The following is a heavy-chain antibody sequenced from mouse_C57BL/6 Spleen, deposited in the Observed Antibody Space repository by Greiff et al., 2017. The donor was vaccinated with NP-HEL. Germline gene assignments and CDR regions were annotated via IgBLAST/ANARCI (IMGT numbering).Heavy chain of an antibody. D-gene: IGHD2-2*01. CDR1: GFTFSSYA. V-gene: IGHV5-4*01. Sequence: DVQLVESGGGLVKPGGSLKLSCAASGFTFSSYAMSWVRQTPEKRLEWVATISDGGSYTYYPDNVKGRFTISRDNAKNNLYLQMSHLKSEDTAMYYCARDGSRFAYWGQGTLVTVSA. CDR3: ARDGSRFAY. J-gene: IGHJ3*01. CDR2: ISDGGSYT.